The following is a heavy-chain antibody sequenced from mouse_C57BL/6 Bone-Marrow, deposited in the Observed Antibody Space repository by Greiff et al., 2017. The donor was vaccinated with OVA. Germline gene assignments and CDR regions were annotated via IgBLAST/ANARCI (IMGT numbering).Heavy chain of an antibody. CDR3: AIEGWDDFDY. V-gene: IGHV3-6*01. Sequence: VQLQQSGPGLVKPSQSLSLTCSVTGYSITSGYYWNWIRQFPGNKLEWMGYISYDGSNNYNPSLKNRISITRDTSKNQFFLKLHSVTTEYTATYYCAIEGWDDFDYWGQGTTLTVSS. J-gene: IGHJ2*01. D-gene: IGHD4-1*01. CDR2: ISYDGSN. CDR1: GYSITSGYY.